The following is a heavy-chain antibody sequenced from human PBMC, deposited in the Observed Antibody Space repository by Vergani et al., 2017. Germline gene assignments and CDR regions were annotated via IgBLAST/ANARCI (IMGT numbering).Heavy chain of an antibody. D-gene: IGHD6-19*01. CDR3: ARQRPGSGWSPGDFDD. Sequence: QLQLQQSGPGLVKPSETLFLTCTVSADSISSGSYYWGWIRQPPGQSLEWIGSIYYSGLTYYNPSLKSRVAISVDTSKNQFSLKVTYVTAADTAVYFCARQRPGSGWSPGDFDDWGQGILITVSS. V-gene: IGHV4-39*01. CDR2: IYYSGLT. J-gene: IGHJ4*02. CDR1: ADSISSGSYY.